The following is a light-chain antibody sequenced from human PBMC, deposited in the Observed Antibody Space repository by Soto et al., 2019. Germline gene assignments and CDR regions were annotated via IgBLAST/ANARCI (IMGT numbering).Light chain of an antibody. V-gene: IGKV3-20*01. CDR3: QQYGSSGT. CDR1: QSVSNNY. CDR2: VAS. J-gene: IGKJ1*01. Sequence: IVLSQSPRTLSLSLGERATPSCTASQSVSNNYLAWYQQKPGQAPRLLIYVASNRATGIPDRFSGSGSGTDFTLTISRLEPEDFAVYYCQQYGSSGTFGQGTKVDIK.